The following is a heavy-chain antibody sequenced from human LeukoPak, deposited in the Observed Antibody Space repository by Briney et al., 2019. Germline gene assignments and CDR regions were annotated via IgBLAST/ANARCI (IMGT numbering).Heavy chain of an antibody. Sequence: TSETLSPTCAVYGGSFSGYYWSWIRQPPGKGLEWIGEINHSGSTNSNPSLKSRVTISVDTSKNQFSLKLSSVTAADTAVYYCARVGGMRPAAAKVLRANWFDPWGQGTLVTVSS. V-gene: IGHV4-34*01. CDR2: INHSGST. CDR1: GGSFSGYY. J-gene: IGHJ5*02. CDR3: ARVGGMRPAAAKVLRANWFDP. D-gene: IGHD6-13*01.